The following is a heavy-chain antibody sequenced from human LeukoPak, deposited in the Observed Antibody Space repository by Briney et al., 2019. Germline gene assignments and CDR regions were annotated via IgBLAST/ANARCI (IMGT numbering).Heavy chain of an antibody. J-gene: IGHJ6*02. CDR1: GFTFGDYA. V-gene: IGHV3-49*03. CDR3: TRVYCSGGNCHPRGYYYYYGMDV. Sequence: GGSLRLSCTASGFTFGDYAVSWFRQAPGKGLEWVGFIRSKAYGGTTEYAASVKGRFTISRDDSKSIAYLQMDSLKTEDTAVYYCTRVYCSGGNCHPRGYYYYYGMDVWGQGTTVTVSS. D-gene: IGHD2-15*01. CDR2: IRSKAYGGTT.